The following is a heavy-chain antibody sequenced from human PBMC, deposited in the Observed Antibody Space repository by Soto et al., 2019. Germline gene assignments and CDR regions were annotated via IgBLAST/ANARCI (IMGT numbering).Heavy chain of an antibody. CDR3: AHSLEGYSSCWYHSAYFQH. CDR2: IYWDDDK. Sequence: QITLKESGPTLVKPTQTLTLTCTFSGFSLSTSGVGVGWIRQPPGKALEWLALIYWDDDKRYSPSLKSRLNITKDTSQNQVVLTMTNMDPVDTATYYCAHSLEGYSSCWYHSAYFQHWGQGTLVTVSS. V-gene: IGHV2-5*02. J-gene: IGHJ1*01. CDR1: GFSLSTSGVG. D-gene: IGHD6-13*01.